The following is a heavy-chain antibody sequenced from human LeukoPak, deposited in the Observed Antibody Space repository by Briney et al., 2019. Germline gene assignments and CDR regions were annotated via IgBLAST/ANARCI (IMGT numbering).Heavy chain of an antibody. J-gene: IGHJ4*02. CDR2: INHSGST. D-gene: IGHD3-16*01. CDR3: ANLYSQDTDY. Sequence: SETLSLTCTVSGGSVTSGGYYWSWIRQPPGKGLEWIGEINHSGSTNYNPSLKSRVTISVDTSKNQLSLNLSSVTAADTAVYYCANLYSQDTDYWGQGTLVTVSS. CDR1: GGSVTSGGYY. V-gene: IGHV4-34*01.